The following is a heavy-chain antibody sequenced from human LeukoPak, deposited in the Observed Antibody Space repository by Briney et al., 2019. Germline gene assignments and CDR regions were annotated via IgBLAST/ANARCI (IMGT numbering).Heavy chain of an antibody. D-gene: IGHD2-2*02. Sequence: GGSLRLSCAASGFTFSSYAMSWVRQAPGKGLEWVSAISGSGGSTYYADSVKGRFTISRDNSKNTLYLQMNSLRAEDTAVYYCANTPCSSTSCYNYWGQGTLVTGSS. CDR1: GFTFSSYA. CDR2: ISGSGGST. V-gene: IGHV3-23*01. CDR3: ANTPCSSTSCYNY. J-gene: IGHJ4*02.